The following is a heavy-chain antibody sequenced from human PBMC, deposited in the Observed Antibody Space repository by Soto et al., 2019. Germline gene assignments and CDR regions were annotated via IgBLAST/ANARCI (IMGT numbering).Heavy chain of an antibody. V-gene: IGHV4-39*01. J-gene: IGHJ2*01. D-gene: IGHD4-17*01. Sequence: QLQLQESGPGLVEPSETLSLTCIVSGDSISSSSYYWGWIRQPPGKGLEWIGSVFYRGRPYHNPSLNSRVARSLDTAMNRFSLKLTSVTAADTAVYYCARHVTTVTTTYWYFDLWGRGTLVTVSS. CDR1: GDSISSSSYY. CDR2: VFYRGRP. CDR3: ARHVTTVTTTYWYFDL.